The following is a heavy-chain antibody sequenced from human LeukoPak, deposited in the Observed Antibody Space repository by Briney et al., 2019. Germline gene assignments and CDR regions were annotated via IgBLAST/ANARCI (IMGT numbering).Heavy chain of an antibody. V-gene: IGHV1-46*01. CDR2: INPSDGST. Sequence: ASVKDSCRASWYTFTTYYMHWVRQAPRQGLEGIGIINPSDGSTSYAQKFKDRVTMTRDTSTSTVYMELSSLRSEDTDVYYCAREGLDTSDYYGSRIDYWGPGNLVTVSS. CDR3: AREGLDTSDYYGSRIDY. J-gene: IGHJ4*02. CDR1: WYTFTTYY. D-gene: IGHD3-22*01.